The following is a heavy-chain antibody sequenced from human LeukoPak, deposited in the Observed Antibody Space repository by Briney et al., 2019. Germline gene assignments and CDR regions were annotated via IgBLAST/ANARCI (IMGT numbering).Heavy chain of an antibody. CDR1: GYSLSELS. Sequence: ASVKVSCKVSGYSLSELSMHWVRQAPGKGLEWLGGFDPEDGETIYAQKFQGRVTLTEDTYTDTTYMELRSLRSEDTAVYYCATYQYIWKYFDYWGQGTLLTVSS. CDR3: ATYQYIWKYFDY. V-gene: IGHV1-24*01. J-gene: IGHJ4*02. D-gene: IGHD1-1*01. CDR2: FDPEDGET.